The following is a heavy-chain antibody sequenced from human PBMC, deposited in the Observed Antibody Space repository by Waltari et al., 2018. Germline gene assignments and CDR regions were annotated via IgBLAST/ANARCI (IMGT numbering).Heavy chain of an antibody. D-gene: IGHD3-22*01. J-gene: IGHJ4*02. CDR2: IYYSGST. CDR3: AGLADGSGYYRGGC. Sequence: QVQLQESGPGLVKPSETLSLTCTVSGGSISSYYWSWIRQPPGKGLEWIGYIYYSGSTNYNPSLKSRVTISVDTSKNQFSLKLSSVTAADTAVYYCAGLADGSGYYRGGCWGQGTLVTVSS. CDR1: GGSISSYY. V-gene: IGHV4-59*01.